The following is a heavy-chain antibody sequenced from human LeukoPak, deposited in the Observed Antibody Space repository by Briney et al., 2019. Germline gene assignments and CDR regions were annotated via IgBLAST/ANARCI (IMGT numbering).Heavy chain of an antibody. Sequence: SETLSLTCAVYGGSFSGYYWSWIRQPPGKGLEWIGEINHSGSTNYNPSLKSRVTISVDTSKNQFSLKLSSVTAADTVVYYCAREDSRTFDIWGQGTMVTVSS. V-gene: IGHV4-34*01. CDR2: INHSGST. CDR3: AREDSRTFDI. J-gene: IGHJ3*02. D-gene: IGHD6-13*01. CDR1: GGSFSGYY.